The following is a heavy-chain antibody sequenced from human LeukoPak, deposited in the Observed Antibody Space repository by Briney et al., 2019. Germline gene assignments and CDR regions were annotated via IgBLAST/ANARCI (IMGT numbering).Heavy chain of an antibody. CDR1: GGSISGYY. CDR2: IFYTGTT. Sequence: SETLSLTCTGSGGSISGYYWSWIRQPPGKGLEWIGYIFYTGTTNHNPSLKSRFTMSIDASNKQFSLRVTSVTAADTAVYYCARVTGTASAYYMDVWGKGTTVTVSS. D-gene: IGHD1-7*01. J-gene: IGHJ6*03. CDR3: ARVTGTASAYYMDV. V-gene: IGHV4-59*01.